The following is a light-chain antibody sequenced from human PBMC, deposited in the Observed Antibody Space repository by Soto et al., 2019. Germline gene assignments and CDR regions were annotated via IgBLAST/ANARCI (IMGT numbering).Light chain of an antibody. CDR2: GNR. CDR3: QSYDSSLSGYYV. CDR1: SSNIGAGYD. J-gene: IGLJ1*01. Sequence: QPVLTQPPSVSGAPGQRVTISCTGSSSNIGAGYDVHWYQQLPGTAPKLLIYGNRNRPSGVPGRFSGAKSGTSASLAITGLQAEDEANYYCQSYDSSLSGYYVFGTGTKLTVL. V-gene: IGLV1-40*01.